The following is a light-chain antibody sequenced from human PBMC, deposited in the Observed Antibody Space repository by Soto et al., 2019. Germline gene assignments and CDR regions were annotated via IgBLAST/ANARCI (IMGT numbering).Light chain of an antibody. J-gene: IGKJ1*01. CDR2: DAS. CDR3: QQYSTYTPRT. CDR1: QSIRSY. V-gene: IGKV1-16*01. Sequence: DIQLTQSPSSLSASVGDKVTITCRASQSIRSYLNWVQQKPGKAPKLRIYDASSLQTGVPSRFSGSGSGTEFTLTISSLQPDDFATYYCQQYSTYTPRTFGQGTKVDIK.